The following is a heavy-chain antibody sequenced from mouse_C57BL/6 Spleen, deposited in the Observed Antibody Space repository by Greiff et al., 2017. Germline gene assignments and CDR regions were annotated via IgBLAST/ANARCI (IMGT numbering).Heavy chain of an antibody. CDR2: ISDGGSYT. Sequence: EVQVVESGGGLVKPGGSLKLSCAASGFTFSSYAMSWVRQTPEKRLEWVATISDGGSYTYYPDNVKGRFTISRDNAKNNLYLQMSHLKSEDTAMYYCAREGDGYPFAYWGQGTLVTVSA. D-gene: IGHD2-3*01. J-gene: IGHJ3*01. CDR3: AREGDGYPFAY. CDR1: GFTFSSYA. V-gene: IGHV5-4*01.